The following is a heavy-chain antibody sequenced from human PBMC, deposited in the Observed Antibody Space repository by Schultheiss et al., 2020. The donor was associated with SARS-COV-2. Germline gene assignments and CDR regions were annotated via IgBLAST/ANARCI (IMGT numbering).Heavy chain of an antibody. CDR2: INPNSGGT. J-gene: IGHJ2*01. V-gene: IGHV1-2*02. CDR1: GYSFTSYA. D-gene: IGHD4-11*01. CDR3: ARVGDDGEDYRLFWYFDL. Sequence: GESLKISCKGSGYSFTSYAVRWVRQAPGQGLEWMGWINPNSGGTNYAQKFQGRVTMTRDTSISTAYMELSSLRSEDTAVYYCARVGDDGEDYRLFWYFDLWGRGTLVTVSS.